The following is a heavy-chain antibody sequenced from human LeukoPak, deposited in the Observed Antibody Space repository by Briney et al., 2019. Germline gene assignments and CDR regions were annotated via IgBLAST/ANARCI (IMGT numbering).Heavy chain of an antibody. J-gene: IGHJ4*02. V-gene: IGHV3-64D*09. CDR1: RFTFSSSL. Sequence: PGGSLRLSCSASRFTFSSSLMFWVRQAPGKGLEYVAAISGNGGSTYHADTVYGRFTISRDNPKNTLYLQMTSLRAEDTALYYCVKDNGQGGFDYWGQGTLVTVSS. CDR3: VKDNGQGGFDY. CDR2: ISGNGGST. D-gene: IGHD2-8*01.